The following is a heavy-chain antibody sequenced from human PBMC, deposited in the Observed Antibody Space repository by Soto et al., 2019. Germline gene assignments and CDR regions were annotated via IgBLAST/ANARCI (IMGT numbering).Heavy chain of an antibody. V-gene: IGHV3-33*01. J-gene: IGHJ6*02. D-gene: IGHD6-13*01. CDR3: ARGSIVAAEYGMDV. CDR2: IWHDGSKK. CDR1: GFSFSSYG. Sequence: GGSLRLSCAASGFSFSSYGMHWVRQAPGKGLEWVAVIWHDGSKKYCADSVKGRLIISRDNSKNTLYVQINSLRAEDTAVYFCARGSIVAAEYGMDVWGQGTTVTVSS.